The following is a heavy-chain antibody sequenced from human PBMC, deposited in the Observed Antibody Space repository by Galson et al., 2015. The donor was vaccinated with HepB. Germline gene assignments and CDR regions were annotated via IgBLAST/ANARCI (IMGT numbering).Heavy chain of an antibody. J-gene: IGHJ5*02. CDR1: GFTFTSYA. CDR3: ARERFRGTIRFDP. Sequence: SVRVSCKASGFTFTSYAMNWVRQAPGQGLEWMGWINTNTGNPTYAQGFTGRFVFSLDTSVSTAYLQISSLKAEDTAVYYCARERFRGTIRFDPWGQGTLVTVSS. CDR2: INTNTGNP. D-gene: IGHD3-3*01. V-gene: IGHV7-4-1*02.